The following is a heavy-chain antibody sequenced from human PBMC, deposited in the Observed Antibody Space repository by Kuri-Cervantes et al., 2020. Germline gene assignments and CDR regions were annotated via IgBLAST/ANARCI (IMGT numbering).Heavy chain of an antibody. CDR1: GFTFDDYA. J-gene: IGHJ6*03. CDR2: ISWNSGSI. CDR3: AKDRKGYYYYYMDV. V-gene: IGHV3-9*01. Sequence: SLKISCAASGFTFDDYAMHWVRQAPGKGLEGVSGISWNSGSIGYADSVKGRFTISRDNAKNSLYLQMNSLRAEDTALYYCAKDRKGYYYYYMDVWGKGTTVTVSS.